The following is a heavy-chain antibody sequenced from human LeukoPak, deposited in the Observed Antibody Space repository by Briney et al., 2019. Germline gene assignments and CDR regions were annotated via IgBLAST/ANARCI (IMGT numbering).Heavy chain of an antibody. J-gene: IGHJ5*02. D-gene: IGHD3-16*01. Sequence: QXXGKXLEWXAGVSGRDGTMHYADSVTGRFRISRDNSKNTVYLQMNSLRDDDTAVYYCAAGGSRGNSWLGDWFDPWGQGILVTVSS. CDR3: AAGGSRGNSWLGDWFDP. V-gene: IGHV3-23*01. CDR2: VSGRDGTM.